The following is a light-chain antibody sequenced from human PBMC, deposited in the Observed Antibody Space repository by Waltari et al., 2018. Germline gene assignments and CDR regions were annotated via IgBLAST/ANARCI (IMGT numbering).Light chain of an antibody. CDR3: QQYNGYSGT. CDR2: DAS. V-gene: IGKV1-33*01. J-gene: IGKJ1*01. Sequence: DIQMTQSPSSLSASVGDRVTITCQASQDISNYLNWYQQKPGKAPKLLIYDASNLETGVPSRFSGSGSGTDFTFTISSLQPEDIATYYCQQYNGYSGTFGQGTKVEIK. CDR1: QDISNY.